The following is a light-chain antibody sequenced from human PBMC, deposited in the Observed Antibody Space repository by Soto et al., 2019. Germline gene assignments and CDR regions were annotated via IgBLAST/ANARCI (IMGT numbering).Light chain of an antibody. J-gene: IGLJ1*01. CDR1: SSDVGGYNY. Sequence: QSVLTQPASVSGSPGQSITISCTGTSSDVGGYNYVSWYQQHPGKAPKLMIYDVSNRPSWVSNRFSGSKSGNTASLTISGLQAEDEDDYYCSSYTSSSTLYVFGTGTKLTVL. CDR2: DVS. V-gene: IGLV2-14*01. CDR3: SSYTSSSTLYV.